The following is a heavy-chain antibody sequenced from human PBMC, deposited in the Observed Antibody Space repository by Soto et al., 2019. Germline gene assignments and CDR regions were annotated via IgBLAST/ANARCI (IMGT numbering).Heavy chain of an antibody. CDR2: ISGSGGST. V-gene: IGHV3-23*01. CDR1: GLTFSSYA. J-gene: IGHJ4*01. CDR3: AKARYGGYCSSSGSDGFDH. Sequence: RVSLRLSCAASGLTFSSYAMSWFRQAPGKELEWVSAISGSGGSTYYADSVKGRFTISRDNSKNTLYLQMNSLRDEDTAVYYCAKARYGGYCSSSGSDGFDHWGRGTLVTVSS. D-gene: IGHD6-6*01.